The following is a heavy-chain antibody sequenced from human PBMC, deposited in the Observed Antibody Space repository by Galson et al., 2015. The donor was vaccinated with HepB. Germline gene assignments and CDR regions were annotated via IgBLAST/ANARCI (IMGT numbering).Heavy chain of an antibody. CDR1: GYTFTGYY. Sequence: SVKVSCKASGYTFTGYYMHWVRQAPGQGLEWMGWINPNSGGTNYAQKFQGRVTMTRDTSISTAYMELSRLRSDDTAVYYCARGLTYYYDSSGFYWGSASDYWGQGTLVTVSS. V-gene: IGHV1-2*02. J-gene: IGHJ4*02. D-gene: IGHD3-22*01. CDR2: INPNSGGT. CDR3: ARGLTYYYDSSGFYWGSASDY.